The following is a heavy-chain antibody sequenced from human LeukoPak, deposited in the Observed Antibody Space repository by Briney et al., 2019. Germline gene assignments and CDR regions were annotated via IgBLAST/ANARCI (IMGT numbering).Heavy chain of an antibody. J-gene: IGHJ3*02. CDR2: IWYDGSNK. CDR1: GFTFSSYG. CDR3: ARATISVAYAFDI. V-gene: IGHV3-33*01. D-gene: IGHD6-19*01. Sequence: PGRSLILSCAASGFTFSSYGMHWVRQAPGKGLEWVAVIWYDGSNKYYADSVKGRFTISRDNSKNTVFLQMNSLRAEDTAVYYCARATISVAYAFDIWGQGTMVTVSS.